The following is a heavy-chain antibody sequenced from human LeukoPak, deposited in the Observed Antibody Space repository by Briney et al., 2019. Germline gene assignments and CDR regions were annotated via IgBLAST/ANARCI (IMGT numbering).Heavy chain of an antibody. J-gene: IGHJ4*02. D-gene: IGHD5-12*01. V-gene: IGHV3-23*01. Sequence: GGSLRLSCAASGFTVSDYSMSWVRQAPGKGLEWVSAISGSGSYTDYADSVKGRFTISRDSSKNTLYLQMNSLRPEDTAVYYCARARPSMWIDYWGQGTLVTVSS. CDR2: ISGSGSYT. CDR1: GFTVSDYS. CDR3: ARARPSMWIDY.